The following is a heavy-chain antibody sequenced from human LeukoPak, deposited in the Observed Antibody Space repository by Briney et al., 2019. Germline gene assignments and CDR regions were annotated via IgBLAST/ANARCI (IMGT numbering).Heavy chain of an antibody. Sequence: SETLSLTCAVYGGSFSGNYWSWIRQPPGKGLEWIGEINHSGSTNYNPSLKSRVTISVDTSKNQFSLKLSSVTAADTAVYYCARGRVAARPGPFDYWGQGTLVTVSS. CDR3: ARGRVAARPGPFDY. D-gene: IGHD6-6*01. CDR1: GGSFSGNY. CDR2: INHSGST. J-gene: IGHJ4*02. V-gene: IGHV4-34*01.